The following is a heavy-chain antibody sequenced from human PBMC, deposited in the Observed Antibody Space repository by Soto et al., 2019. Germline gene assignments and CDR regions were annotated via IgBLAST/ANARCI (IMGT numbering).Heavy chain of an antibody. D-gene: IGHD3-10*01. CDR3: ARAMVRGKNYYGMDV. J-gene: IGHJ6*02. V-gene: IGHV5-51*03. CDR2: IYPGDSDT. Sequence: EVQLVQSGAEVKKPGESLKISCKGSGYSFTSYWIGWARQMFGKGLEWMGIIYPGDSDTRYSPSFQGQVTISVDKSISTAYLQWSSLKASDTAMYYCARAMVRGKNYYGMDVWGQGTTVTVSS. CDR1: GYSFTSYW.